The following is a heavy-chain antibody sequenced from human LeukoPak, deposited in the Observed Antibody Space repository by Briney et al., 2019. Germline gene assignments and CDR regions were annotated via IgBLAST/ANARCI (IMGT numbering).Heavy chain of an antibody. CDR3: VREGEGPLSKDFDY. CDR2: IGPHSTFT. CDR1: GFTFTDHY. V-gene: IGHV1-2*02. J-gene: IGHJ4*02. Sequence: ASVKVSCKSSGFTFTDHYIHWVRQGPGQGLDWVGYIGPHSTFTSSPQEFQGRVTMTRDASMSTAYMELTRLTSDDTAVYYCVREGEGPLSKDFDYWGQGTLVTVSS. D-gene: IGHD2/OR15-2a*01.